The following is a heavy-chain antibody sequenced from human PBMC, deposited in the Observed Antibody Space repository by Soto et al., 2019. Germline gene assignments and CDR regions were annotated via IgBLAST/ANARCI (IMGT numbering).Heavy chain of an antibody. J-gene: IGHJ4*02. D-gene: IGHD3-22*01. V-gene: IGHV2-5*01. CDR1: GFSLTTSRVG. Sequence: QITLKEAGPTLVKPTQTLTLTCTFSGFSLTTSRVGVGWIRQTPGKALEWLALIYWNDAKRYNPSLNSRLTITKDTSKNQVVLTMTNMDPVDTATYYCVHSGPWEPYDSSGSYQYLDSWGPGALVTVSS. CDR2: IYWNDAK. CDR3: VHSGPWEPYDSSGSYQYLDS.